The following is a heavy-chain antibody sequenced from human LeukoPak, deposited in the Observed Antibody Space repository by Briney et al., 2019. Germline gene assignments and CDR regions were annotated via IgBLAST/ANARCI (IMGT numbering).Heavy chain of an antibody. Sequence: KTSETLSLTCTVSGGSISSGSYYWSWIRQPAGKGLEWIGRIYTSGSTNYNPSLKSRVTISVDMSKNQFSLKLSSVTAADTAVYYCARGPGDFWSGYQMDYWGQGTLVTVSS. J-gene: IGHJ4*02. CDR2: IYTSGST. D-gene: IGHD3-3*01. V-gene: IGHV4-61*02. CDR1: GGSISSGSYY. CDR3: ARGPGDFWSGYQMDY.